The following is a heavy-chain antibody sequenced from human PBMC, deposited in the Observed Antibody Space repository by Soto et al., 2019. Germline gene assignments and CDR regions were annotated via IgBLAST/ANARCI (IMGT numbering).Heavy chain of an antibody. CDR2: REHRDSKN. V-gene: IGHV5-10-1*01. D-gene: IGHD2-8*02. CDR1: GYSFAAYC. J-gene: IGHJ4*02. CDR3: ARQMYDSVTGRNFQYYYDS. Sequence: PGESLQISCERSGYSFAAYCITCVRQMPGKGLKWRARREHRDSKNYYTPSLPDHVTISAAKSITSVFLQCSSLRASDTDRFYCARQMYDSVTGRNFQYYYDSSGPGTLGTVSS.